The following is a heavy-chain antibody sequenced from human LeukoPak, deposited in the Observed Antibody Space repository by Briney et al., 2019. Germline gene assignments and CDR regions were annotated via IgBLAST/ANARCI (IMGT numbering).Heavy chain of an antibody. CDR3: ARGRRGITMIVVVDY. J-gene: IGHJ4*02. D-gene: IGHD3-22*01. V-gene: IGHV1-18*01. CDR1: GYTFTSYG. Sequence: ASVKVSCKASGYTFTSYGISWVRQAPGQGLEWMGWISAYNGNTNYAQKLQGRVTMTTDTSTSTAYMELRSLRSDDTAVYYCARGRRGITMIVVVDYWGQGTLVTVSS. CDR2: ISAYNGNT.